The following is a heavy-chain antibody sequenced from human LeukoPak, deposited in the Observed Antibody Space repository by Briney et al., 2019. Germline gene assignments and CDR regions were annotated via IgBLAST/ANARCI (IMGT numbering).Heavy chain of an antibody. J-gene: IGHJ3*02. CDR1: GGSISSSSYY. CDR2: IYYSGST. Sequence: SETLSLTCTVSGGSISSSSYYWGWIRQPPGKGLEWIGSIYYSGSTYYNPSLKSRVTISVDTSKNQFSLKLSSVTAADTAVYYCATMTIFYAIDIWGQGTMVTVSS. D-gene: IGHD5-24*01. V-gene: IGHV4-39*01. CDR3: ATMTIFYAIDI.